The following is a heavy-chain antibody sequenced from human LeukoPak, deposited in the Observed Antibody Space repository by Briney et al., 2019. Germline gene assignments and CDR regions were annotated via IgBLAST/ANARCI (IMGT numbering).Heavy chain of an antibody. CDR1: GGTFSSYA. D-gene: IGHD1-26*01. Sequence: SVKVSCKASGGTFSSYAISWVRQAPGQGLEWMGGIIPIFGTANYAQKFQGRVTITADESTSTAYMELSSLRSEDTAVYYCARECWELRTEYNWFDPWGQGTLVTVSS. CDR3: ARECWELRTEYNWFDP. V-gene: IGHV1-69*01. CDR2: IIPIFGTA. J-gene: IGHJ5*02.